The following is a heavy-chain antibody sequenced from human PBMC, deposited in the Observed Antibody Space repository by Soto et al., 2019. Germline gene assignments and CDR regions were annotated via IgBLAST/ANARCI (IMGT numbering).Heavy chain of an antibody. Sequence: GGSLRLSCAASGFTFSSYWMYWVRQAPGKGLVWVSRTNSDGSDTSYADSVKGRFTISRDNAKNTLYLQMNSLRAEDTALYYCARGGPITMVRGVKSYYYYGMDVWGQGTTVTVSS. J-gene: IGHJ6*02. CDR2: TNSDGSDT. D-gene: IGHD3-10*01. V-gene: IGHV3-74*01. CDR3: ARGGPITMVRGVKSYYYYGMDV. CDR1: GFTFSSYW.